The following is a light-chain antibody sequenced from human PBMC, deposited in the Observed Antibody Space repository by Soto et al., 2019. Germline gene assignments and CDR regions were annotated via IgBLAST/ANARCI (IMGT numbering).Light chain of an antibody. Sequence: QSVLTQPPSASGTPGQRVTISCSGSSSNIGSNSVNWYQQLPGTAPKLLIYSNNHRPSGVPDRFSGSESGTSASLAISGLQSEDEADYYCAAWDDSLNAYVFGTGTKLTVL. V-gene: IGLV1-44*01. J-gene: IGLJ1*01. CDR3: AAWDDSLNAYV. CDR1: SSNIGSNS. CDR2: SNN.